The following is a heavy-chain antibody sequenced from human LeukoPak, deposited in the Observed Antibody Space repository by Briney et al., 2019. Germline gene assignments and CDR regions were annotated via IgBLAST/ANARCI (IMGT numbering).Heavy chain of an antibody. CDR1: GGSISSSSYY. D-gene: IGHD3-10*01. V-gene: IGHV4-39*01. CDR2: IYYSGST. Sequence: PSETLSLTCTVSGGSISSSSYYWGWIRQPPGKGLEWIGSIYYSGSTYYNPSLKSRVTISVDTSKNQFSLKLSSVTAADTAVYYCATNLRDDYYGSGASTDYWGQGTLVTVSS. J-gene: IGHJ4*02. CDR3: ATNLRDDYYGSGASTDY.